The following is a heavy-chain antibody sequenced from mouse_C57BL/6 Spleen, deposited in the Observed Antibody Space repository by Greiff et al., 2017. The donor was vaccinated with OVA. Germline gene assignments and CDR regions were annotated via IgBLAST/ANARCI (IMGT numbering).Heavy chain of an antibody. D-gene: IGHD3-2*02. CDR3: ARGGAQGRFAY. CDR1: GYTFTSYW. Sequence: VQLQQPGAELVKPGASVKLSCKASGYTFTSYWMQWVKQRPGQGLEWIGEIDPSDSYTNYNQKFKGKATLTVDTSSSTAYMQLSSLTSEDSAVYYCARGGAQGRFAYWGQGTLVTVSA. J-gene: IGHJ3*01. V-gene: IGHV1-50*01. CDR2: IDPSDSYT.